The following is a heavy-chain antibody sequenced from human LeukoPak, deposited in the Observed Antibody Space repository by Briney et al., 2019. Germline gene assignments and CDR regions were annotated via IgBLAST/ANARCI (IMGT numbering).Heavy chain of an antibody. V-gene: IGHV3-53*01. CDR2: IYSGGST. CDR3: ARDNDATGAPYYYYGMDV. CDR1: RFTVSSNY. J-gene: IGHJ6*02. D-gene: IGHD4/OR15-4a*01. Sequence: GGSLRLSCAASRFTVSSNYMSWVRQAPGKGLEWVSVIYSGGSTYYADSVKGRFTISRDNSKNTLYLQMNSLRAEDTAVYYCARDNDATGAPYYYYGMDVWGQGTTVTVSS.